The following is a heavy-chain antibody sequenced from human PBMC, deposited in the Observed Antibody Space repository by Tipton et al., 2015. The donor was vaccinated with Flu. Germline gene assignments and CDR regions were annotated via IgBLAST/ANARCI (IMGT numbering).Heavy chain of an antibody. Sequence: TLSLICTVSGGSINNYFWTWMRQSAGKGLEWIGRIYSTGEVGYNPSLKSRATMSVDTSKNQISLELSSVTAADTAVYFCARGLRGGTAAGGYENWFDPWGQGSLVTVSS. V-gene: IGHV4-4*07. CDR2: IYSTGEV. D-gene: IGHD6-13*01. CDR3: ARGLRGGTAAGGYENWFDP. J-gene: IGHJ5*02. CDR1: GGSINNYF.